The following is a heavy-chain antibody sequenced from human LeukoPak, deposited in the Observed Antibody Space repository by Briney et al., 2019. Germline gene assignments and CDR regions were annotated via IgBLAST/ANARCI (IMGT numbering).Heavy chain of an antibody. CDR3: VVGGSPGY. CDR2: ISTDGYTT. V-gene: IGHV3-74*01. CDR1: GLAFSAYK. Sequence: GGSQRLSCAASGLAFSAYKMHWVRQAPRKGLVWVSRISTDGYTTDYADFVQGRFTASRDNPKNTWSLEMNSLRAEDTAVYYCVVGGSPGYWGQGTLVTVSS. D-gene: IGHD2-15*01. J-gene: IGHJ4*02.